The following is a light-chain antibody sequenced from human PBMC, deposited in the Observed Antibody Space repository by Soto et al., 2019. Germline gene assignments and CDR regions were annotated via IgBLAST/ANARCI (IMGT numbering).Light chain of an antibody. J-gene: IGKJ5*01. V-gene: IGKV4-1*01. Sequence: DIVMTQSPDSLAVSLGERATINCKSSQSVLYSSNNKNYLAWYQQKPGQPPKLLIYWASTRESGVPDRFSGRGSGTDVTLTISSLQAEDVAVYYCQQYCSTPITFGQGTRLEIK. CDR2: WAS. CDR3: QQYCSTPIT. CDR1: QSVLYSSNNKNY.